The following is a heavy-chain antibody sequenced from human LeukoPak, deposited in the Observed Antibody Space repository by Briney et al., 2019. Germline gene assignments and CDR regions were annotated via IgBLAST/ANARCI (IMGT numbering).Heavy chain of an antibody. CDR3: TRVWLQYFDY. V-gene: IGHV3-49*04. CDR2: IRSKTYDGTT. CDR1: GFTFGDYG. Sequence: PGGSLRLSCTASGFTFGDYGMSWVRQAPGKGVEWVGFIRSKTYDGTTEYAASVEGRFTISRDDSKRIAYLQMNSLKTDDTAVYYCTRVWLQYFDYWGQGTLITVSS. J-gene: IGHJ4*02. D-gene: IGHD5-24*01.